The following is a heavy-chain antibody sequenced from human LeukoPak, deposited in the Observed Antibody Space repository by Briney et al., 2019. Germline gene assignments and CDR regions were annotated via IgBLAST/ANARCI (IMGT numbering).Heavy chain of an antibody. D-gene: IGHD3-10*01. CDR3: ARVYASPAYGSGSYTIPHFDY. V-gene: IGHV3-7*01. J-gene: IGHJ4*02. CDR2: IKQDGSEK. CDR1: GFSFSSYW. Sequence: GGSLRLSCAASGFSFSSYWTSWVRQAPGKGLEWVANIKQDGSEKYYVDAVKGRFTISRDNAKNSLYLQMNSLRAEDTAVYYCARVYASPAYGSGSYTIPHFDYWGQGTLVTVSS.